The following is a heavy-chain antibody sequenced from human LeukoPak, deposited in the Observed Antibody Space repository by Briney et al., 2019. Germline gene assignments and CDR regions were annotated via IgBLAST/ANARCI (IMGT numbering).Heavy chain of an antibody. J-gene: IGHJ4*02. CDR2: IYYSGST. CDR1: GGSISSYY. V-gene: IGHV4-59*01. D-gene: IGHD3-10*01. Sequence: PSETLSLTCTVSGGSISSYYWSWIRQPPGKGLEWIGYIYYSGSTNYNPSLKSRVTISVDTSKNQFSLKLSSVTAADTAVYYCAYSRENTMVRGVTTFDYWGQGTLVTVSS. CDR3: AYSRENTMVRGVTTFDY.